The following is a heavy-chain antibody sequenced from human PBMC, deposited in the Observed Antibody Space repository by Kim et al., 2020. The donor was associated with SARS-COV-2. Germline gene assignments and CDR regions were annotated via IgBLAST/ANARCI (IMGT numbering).Heavy chain of an antibody. CDR1: GDSISSGSHY. D-gene: IGHD5-12*01. J-gene: IGHJ4*02. CDR2: IYSRGST. CDR3: ARVPLATLYHFEY. Sequence: SETLSLTCTVSGDSISSGSHYWTWIRQHPGKGLEWIGYIYSRGSTYYNPSLKSRLTISVDTSKNQFSLDLISVTAADTAIYYCARVPLATLYHFEYWGPGTLVTVSS. V-gene: IGHV4-31*03.